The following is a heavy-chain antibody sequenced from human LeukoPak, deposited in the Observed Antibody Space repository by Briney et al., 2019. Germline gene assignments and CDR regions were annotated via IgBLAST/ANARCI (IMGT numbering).Heavy chain of an antibody. V-gene: IGHV3-11*01. CDR2: ISSSGSTI. D-gene: IGHD5-12*01. CDR1: GFTFSDYY. J-gene: IGHJ4*02. Sequence: VGSLRLSCAASGFTFSDYYMSWIRQAPGKGLEWVSYISSSGSTIYYADSVKGRFTISRDNSKNTLYLQMNSLRAEDTAVYYCAKDLGGSDFDYWGQGTLVTVSS. CDR3: AKDLGGSDFDY.